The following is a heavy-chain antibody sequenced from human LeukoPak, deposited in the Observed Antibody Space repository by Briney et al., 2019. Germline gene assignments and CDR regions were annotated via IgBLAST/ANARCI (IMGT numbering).Heavy chain of an antibody. D-gene: IGHD1-26*01. CDR3: ARDGRPGSYYIGYDAFDI. CDR1: GFTFSSYW. CDR2: INSDGSST. V-gene: IGHV3-74*01. Sequence: RGSLRLSCAASGFTFSSYWMHWVRQAPGKGLVWVSRINSDGSSTSYADSVKGRFTISRDNAKNTLYLQMNSLRAEDTAVYYCARDGRPGSYYIGYDAFDIWGQGTMVTVSS. J-gene: IGHJ3*02.